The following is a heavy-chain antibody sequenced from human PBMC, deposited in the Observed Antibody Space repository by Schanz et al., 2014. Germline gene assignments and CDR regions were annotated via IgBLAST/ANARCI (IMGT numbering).Heavy chain of an antibody. CDR1: GFTFSSYG. J-gene: IGHJ4*02. Sequence: EVQLVESGGGLVQPGGSLRLSCAASGFTFSSYGMHWVRQAPGKGLEWVSGISGSGASTYYADSVKGRFTISRDNSKYTVYLQMNSLRAEDTAVYHCVSSGSYSSYAFWGQGTLVTVSS. V-gene: IGHV3-23*04. D-gene: IGHD3-10*01. CDR3: VSSGSYSSYAF. CDR2: ISGSGAST.